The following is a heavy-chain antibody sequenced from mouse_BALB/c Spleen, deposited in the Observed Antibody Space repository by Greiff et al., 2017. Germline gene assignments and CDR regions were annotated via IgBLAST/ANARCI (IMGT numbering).Heavy chain of an antibody. CDR2: ISTYYGDA. CDR3: ARSGDYDLAWFAY. Sequence: VQLVESGAELVRPGVSVKISCKGSGYTFTDYAMHWVKQSHAKSLEWIGVISTYYGDASYNQKFKGKATMTVDKSSSTAYMELARLTSEDSAIYYCARSGDYDLAWFAYWGQGTLVTVSA. V-gene: IGHV1S137*01. J-gene: IGHJ3*01. CDR1: GYTFTDYA. D-gene: IGHD2-4*01.